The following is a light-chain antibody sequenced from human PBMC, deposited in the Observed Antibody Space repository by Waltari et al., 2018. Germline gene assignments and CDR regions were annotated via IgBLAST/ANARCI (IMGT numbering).Light chain of an antibody. V-gene: IGLV2-14*01. CDR2: EVS. CDR3: TSYTTSTTVL. Sequence: QSALTQPASVSGSPGQSITISCTGTSSAISGYDFVSWYQQYPGMAPKLIIYEVSNRPSGVSCRFSGSKSGTTASLTISGLQPEDEADYYCTSYTTSTTVLFGGGTKVTVL. J-gene: IGLJ3*02. CDR1: SSAISGYDF.